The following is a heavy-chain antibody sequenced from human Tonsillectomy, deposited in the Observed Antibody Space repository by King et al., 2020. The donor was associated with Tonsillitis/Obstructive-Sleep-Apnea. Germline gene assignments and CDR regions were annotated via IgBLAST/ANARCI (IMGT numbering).Heavy chain of an antibody. Sequence: EKQLVQSGAEVKKPGESLRISCKGSGYSFTSYWISWVRQMPGKGLEWMGRIDPSDSYTNYSPSFQGHVTISADKSISTAYLQWSSLKASDTAMYYCARTSGRNVLRFLRFDHWGQGTLVTVSS. J-gene: IGHJ5*02. CDR1: GYSFTSYW. D-gene: IGHD3-3*01. V-gene: IGHV5-10-1*01. CDR3: ARTSGRNVLRFLRFDH. CDR2: IDPSDSYT.